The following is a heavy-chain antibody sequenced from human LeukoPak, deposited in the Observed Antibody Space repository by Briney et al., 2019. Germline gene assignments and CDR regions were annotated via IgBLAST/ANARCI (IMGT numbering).Heavy chain of an antibody. CDR1: GFTFSSYA. D-gene: IGHD1-26*01. CDR2: ISGSGGST. J-gene: IGHJ3*02. V-gene: IGHV3-23*01. Sequence: GGSLRLSCAASGFTFSSYAMSWVRQAPGKGLEWVSAISGSGGSTYYADSVKGRFTTSRDNSKNTLYLQMNSLRAEDTAVYYCARDLAWELGLPYAFDIWGQGTMVTVSS. CDR3: ARDLAWELGLPYAFDI.